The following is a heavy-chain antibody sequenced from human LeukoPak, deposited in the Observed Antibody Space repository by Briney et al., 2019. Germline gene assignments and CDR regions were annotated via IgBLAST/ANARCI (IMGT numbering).Heavy chain of an antibody. CDR1: DVSFSGYY. J-gene: IGHJ4*02. CDR2: VHHSGRT. CDR3: ARGVYIAAAQYAY. V-gene: IGHV4-34*01. Sequence: SETLSLTCAVYDVSFSGYYWSWIRQPPGKGLEWIGEVHHSGRTNSNPSLESRVTISVDTSNNQFSLKLSSVTAADTAVYYCARGVYIAAAQYAYWGQGTLVTVSS. D-gene: IGHD6-13*01.